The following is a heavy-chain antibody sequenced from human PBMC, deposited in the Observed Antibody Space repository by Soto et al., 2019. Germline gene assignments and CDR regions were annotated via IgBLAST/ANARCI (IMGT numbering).Heavy chain of an antibody. D-gene: IGHD3-16*01. Sequence: PSETLSLTWTLFGDSARNGISYSGCLRQHSADGLEWVAYINYRGSTIYNPSPNSGVPISLDTSKNQCSLRLTSVTAADTAVYYCARMPLETHMINWFDPWGQGTLVTVSS. CDR3: ARMPLETHMINWFDP. CDR1: GDSARNGISY. J-gene: IGHJ5*02. V-gene: IGHV4-61*10. CDR2: INYRGST.